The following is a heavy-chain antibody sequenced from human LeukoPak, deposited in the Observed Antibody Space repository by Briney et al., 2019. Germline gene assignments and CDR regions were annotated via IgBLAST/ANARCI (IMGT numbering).Heavy chain of an antibody. CDR1: ELTFSAYA. J-gene: IGHJ4*02. V-gene: IGHV3-23*01. CDR2: ISGNGANT. Sequence: PGGSLRLSCVGSELTFSAYAMSWVRQTPGQGLEWVSGISGNGANTDSADSVEGRFTISRDNSKDTLYLEMTNLRAEDAAVYYCVARNGYHYAFDYWGQGTQVVVSS. CDR3: VARNGYHYAFDY. D-gene: IGHD3-10*01.